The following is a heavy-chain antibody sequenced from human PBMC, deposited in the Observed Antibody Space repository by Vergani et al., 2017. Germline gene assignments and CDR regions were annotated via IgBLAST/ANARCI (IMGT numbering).Heavy chain of an antibody. Sequence: QEQLVESGGGVVQPGESLRLSCETSGFTFSSYGMHWVRQAPGKGLEWVAVIWYDGNNKNYADSVKGRFTISRDNSKNTLFLQMHSLRVEDTALYYCAKFPLNITTPDRGDFWGQGSLVTVSS. CDR1: GFTFSSYG. V-gene: IGHV3-30*02. J-gene: IGHJ4*02. CDR2: IWYDGNNK. D-gene: IGHD1-1*01. CDR3: AKFPLNITTPDRGDF.